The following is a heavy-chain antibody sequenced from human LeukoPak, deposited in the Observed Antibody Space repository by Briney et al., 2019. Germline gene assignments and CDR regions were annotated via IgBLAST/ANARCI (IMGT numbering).Heavy chain of an antibody. CDR3: ARAHRVAARSRLGY. CDR1: GYTFTSYA. Sequence: ASVKVSCKASGYTFTSYAMNWVRQAPGQGLEWMGWINTNTRNPTYAQGFTGRFVFSLDTSVSTAYLQISSLKAEDTAVYYCARAHRVAARSRLGYWGQGTLVTVSS. J-gene: IGHJ4*02. D-gene: IGHD6-6*01. V-gene: IGHV7-4-1*02. CDR2: INTNTRNP.